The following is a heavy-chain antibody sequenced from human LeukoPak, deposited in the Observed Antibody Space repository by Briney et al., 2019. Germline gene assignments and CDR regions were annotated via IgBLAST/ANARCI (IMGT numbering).Heavy chain of an antibody. CDR3: ATDVRDEYSSGWYPIGY. J-gene: IGHJ4*02. V-gene: IGHV3-21*01. CDR1: GFTVSSNY. D-gene: IGHD6-19*01. Sequence: GGSLRLSCAASGFTVSSNYMNWVRQAPGKGLEWVSSISSGSRYMYYADSVKGRFTISRDNAKNSLYLLMNSLRAEDTAVYYCATDVRDEYSSGWYPIGYWGQGTLVTVSS. CDR2: ISSGSRYM.